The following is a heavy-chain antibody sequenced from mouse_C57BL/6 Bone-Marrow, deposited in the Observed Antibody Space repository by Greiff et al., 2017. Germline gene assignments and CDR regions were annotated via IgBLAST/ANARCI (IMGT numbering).Heavy chain of an antibody. CDR2: IHPNSGST. CDR1: GYTFTSYW. Sequence: QVHVKQPGAELVKPGASVKLSCKASGYTFTSYWMHWVKQRPGQGLEWIGMIHPNSGSTNYNEKFKSKATLTVDKSSSTAYMQLSSLTSEDAAVYYCSKEQLRLLYYFDYWGQGTTLTVSS. D-gene: IGHD3-2*02. CDR3: SKEQLRLLYYFDY. V-gene: IGHV1-64*01. J-gene: IGHJ2*01.